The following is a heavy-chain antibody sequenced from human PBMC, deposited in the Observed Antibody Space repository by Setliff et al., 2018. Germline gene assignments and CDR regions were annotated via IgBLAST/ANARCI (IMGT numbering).Heavy chain of an antibody. CDR1: GASVTSYY. CDR3: ARHALSFDRAWDV. Sequence: SETLSLTCSVSGASVTSYYWSWIRQPPGKGLEWIAYIHNNGRIKYNPALKSRVTISLDTSKNQFSLNLNSATAAYTAVYYCARHALSFDRAWDVWGKGTTVTVSS. CDR2: IHNNGRI. D-gene: IGHD3-9*01. J-gene: IGHJ6*04. V-gene: IGHV4-59*08.